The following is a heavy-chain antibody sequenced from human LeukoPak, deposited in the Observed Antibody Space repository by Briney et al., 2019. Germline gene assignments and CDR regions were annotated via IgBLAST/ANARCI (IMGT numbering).Heavy chain of an antibody. CDR3: AKNRWGSVATPDS. V-gene: IGHV3-30*02. CDR1: GFSFNDYD. CDR2: IRYDGSNT. D-gene: IGHD5-12*01. J-gene: IGHJ4*02. Sequence: SGGSLRLSCAASGFSFNDYDIHWVRLAPGKGLEWVTFIRYDGSNTYAESVKGRFTISRDNSKNTVYLQMNSLAIEDTAIYYCAKNRWGSVATPDSWGQGTVVTVSS.